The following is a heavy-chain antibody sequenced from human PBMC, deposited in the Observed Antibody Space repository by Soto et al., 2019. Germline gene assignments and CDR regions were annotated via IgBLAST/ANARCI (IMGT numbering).Heavy chain of an antibody. J-gene: IGHJ4*02. V-gene: IGHV4-39*01. D-gene: IGHD2-21*02. CDR3: ASKSSDDDHKGFDY. CDR2: IYYSGST. CDR1: GGSISTTNYY. Sequence: QLQLQESGPGLVKPSETLSLTCTVSGGSISTTNYYWAWLRQPPGEGLEWIGGIYYSGSTYYIPSLKSRVSISADTSKNQFSLKLTSVTAADTAVYYCASKSSDDDHKGFDYWGLGTLVTVSP.